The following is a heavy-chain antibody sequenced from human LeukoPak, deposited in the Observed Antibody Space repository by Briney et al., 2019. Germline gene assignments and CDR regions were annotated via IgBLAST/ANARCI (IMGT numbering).Heavy chain of an antibody. J-gene: IGHJ3*02. CDR3: ARSYYYDSSGYTEDAFDI. CDR1: GYTFTSYY. Sequence: GASVKVSCKASGYTFTSYYMHWVRQAPGQGLEWMGIINPSGGSTSYAQKFQGRVTMTRDMSTSTVYMELSSLRSEDTAVYYCARSYYYDSSGYTEDAFDIWGQGTMVTVSS. CDR2: INPSGGST. D-gene: IGHD3-22*01. V-gene: IGHV1-46*01.